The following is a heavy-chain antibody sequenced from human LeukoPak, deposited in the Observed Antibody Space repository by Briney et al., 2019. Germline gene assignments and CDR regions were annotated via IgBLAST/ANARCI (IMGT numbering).Heavy chain of an antibody. D-gene: IGHD2-21*02. Sequence: PSETLSLTCTVSGGSISSSSYYWGWIRQPPGKGLEWIGSIYYSGSTYYNPSLKSRVTISVDTSKNQFFLKQSSVTAADTAVYYCARASCGADCYSFDYWGQGTLVTVSS. CDR1: GGSISSSSYY. CDR2: IYYSGST. J-gene: IGHJ4*02. CDR3: ARASCGADCYSFDY. V-gene: IGHV4-39*07.